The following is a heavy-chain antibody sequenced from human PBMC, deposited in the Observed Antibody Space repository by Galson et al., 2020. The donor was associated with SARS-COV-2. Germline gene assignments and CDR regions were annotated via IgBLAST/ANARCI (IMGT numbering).Heavy chain of an antibody. V-gene: IGHV1-46*03. CDR2: INPSGGST. CDR1: GYTFTSYY. Sequence: GESLKISCKASGYTFTSYYMHWVRQAPGQGLEWMGIINPSGGSTSYAQKFQGRVTMTRDTSTSTVYMELSSLRSEDTAVYYCARDRKYQGVIMKEAGGDYGMDVWGQGTTVTVSS. J-gene: IGHJ6*02. CDR3: ARDRKYQGVIMKEAGGDYGMDV. D-gene: IGHD3-10*01.